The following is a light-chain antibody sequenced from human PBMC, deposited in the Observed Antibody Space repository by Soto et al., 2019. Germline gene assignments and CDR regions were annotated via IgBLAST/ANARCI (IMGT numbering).Light chain of an antibody. Sequence: EIVLTQSPATLSLSPGERATLSCGASQSVSTYLAWYQQKPGQAPRLLIYDVSNRATGIPARFSGSGSGTNFTLTISGLEPEDFAVYYCQHRSGWPPWTFGQGTKVLI. CDR3: QHRSGWPPWT. CDR2: DVS. J-gene: IGKJ1*01. CDR1: QSVSTY. V-gene: IGKV3-11*01.